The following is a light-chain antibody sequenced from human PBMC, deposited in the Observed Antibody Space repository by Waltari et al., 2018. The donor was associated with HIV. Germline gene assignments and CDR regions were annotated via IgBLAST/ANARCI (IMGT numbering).Light chain of an antibody. CDR1: SSNIGAGYH. J-gene: IGLJ2*01. V-gene: IGLV1-40*01. Sequence: QSVLMQPPSVSGAPGQRVTISCTGSSSNIGAGYHVHWYQQLPGAATKLLIYPNTNRPSGVPDRFSGSKSGASASLAITGLQAEDEGDYYCQSFDNSLRAWGLFGGGTRLTVL. CDR2: PNT. CDR3: QSFDNSLRAWGL.